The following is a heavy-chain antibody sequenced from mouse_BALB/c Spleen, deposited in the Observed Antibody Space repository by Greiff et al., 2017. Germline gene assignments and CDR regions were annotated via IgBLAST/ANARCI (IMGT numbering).Heavy chain of an antibody. V-gene: IGHV5-15*02. J-gene: IGHJ4*01. Sequence: DVKLQESGGGLVQPGGSRKLSCAASGFTFSDYGMAWVRQAPGKGPEWVAFISNLAYSIYYADTVTGRFTISRENAKNTLYLEMSSLRSEDTAMYYCAREIRRDYYAMDYWGQGTSVTVSS. CDR2: ISNLAYSI. CDR1: GFTFSDYG. CDR3: AREIRRDYYAMDY. D-gene: IGHD2-12*01.